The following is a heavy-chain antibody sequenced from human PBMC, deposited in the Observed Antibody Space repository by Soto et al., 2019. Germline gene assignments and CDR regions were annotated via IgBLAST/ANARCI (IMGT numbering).Heavy chain of an antibody. Sequence: EVQLVESGGGLVQPGGSLRLSCAASGFTVSSNYMSWVRQAPGKGLVWVSVIYSGGSTYYADSVKGRFTISRDNSKNTLYLQMNSLRAEDTAVYYCARESSSSRGEDYYGMDVWGQGTTVTVAS. D-gene: IGHD6-13*01. CDR3: ARESSSSRGEDYYGMDV. J-gene: IGHJ6*02. CDR1: GFTVSSNY. CDR2: IYSGGST. V-gene: IGHV3-66*01.